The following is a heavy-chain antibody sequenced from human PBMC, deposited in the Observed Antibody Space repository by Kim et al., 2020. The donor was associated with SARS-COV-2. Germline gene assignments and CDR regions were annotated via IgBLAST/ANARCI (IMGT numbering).Heavy chain of an antibody. J-gene: IGHJ4*02. CDR2: SYDGSNK. V-gene: IGHV3-30*01. CDR3: ARGGGNDFGY. Sequence: SYDGSNKYNPDSVTGRFTISSDTAKNTVYRQMNSLRDEDTAGHYCARGGGNDFGYWGQGTLVTVSP. D-gene: IGHD1-1*01.